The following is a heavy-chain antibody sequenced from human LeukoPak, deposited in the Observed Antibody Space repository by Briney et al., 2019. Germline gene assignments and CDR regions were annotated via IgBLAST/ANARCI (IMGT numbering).Heavy chain of an antibody. V-gene: IGHV4-59*01. CDR3: ATPGRVVVPAAMSLMYMHMDYMDV. D-gene: IGHD2-2*01. Sequence: SETLSLTCTVSGGSISTYYWNWIRQPPGKGLEWIGCIYYSGSTNYNPSLKSRVTISVDTSKNQFSLKLSSVTAADTAVYYCATPGRVVVPAAMSLMYMHMDYMDVWGKGTTVTISS. CDR1: GGSISTYY. J-gene: IGHJ6*03. CDR2: IYYSGST.